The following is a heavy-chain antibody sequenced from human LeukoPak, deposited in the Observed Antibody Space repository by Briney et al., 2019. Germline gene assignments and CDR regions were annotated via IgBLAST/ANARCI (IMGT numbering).Heavy chain of an antibody. Sequence: PGGSLRLSCVASGFSLSNYAMHWVRRAPGKGLEWVAAIWFDGSKTYYEDSVKGRFTISRDTSANTLFLQMNSLAAEDTAMYYCARDLGYCTNGVCHTRFDYWGQGTLVAVSS. D-gene: IGHD2-8*01. CDR2: IWFDGSKT. V-gene: IGHV3-33*02. CDR1: GFSLSNYA. CDR3: ARDLGYCTNGVCHTRFDY. J-gene: IGHJ4*02.